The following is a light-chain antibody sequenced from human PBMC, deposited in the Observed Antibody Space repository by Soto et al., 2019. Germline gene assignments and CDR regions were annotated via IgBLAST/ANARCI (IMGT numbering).Light chain of an antibody. CDR1: SSDVGGYNY. J-gene: IGLJ1*01. CDR2: EVS. CDR3: SSYTSSSTHNYV. V-gene: IGLV2-14*01. Sequence: QSALTQPASVSASPGQSITISCTGTSSDVGGYNYVSWYQQHPGKAPKLMIYEVSNRPSGVSNRFSGSKSGNTASLTISGLQAEDEADYYCSSYTSSSTHNYVFGTGTKLTVL.